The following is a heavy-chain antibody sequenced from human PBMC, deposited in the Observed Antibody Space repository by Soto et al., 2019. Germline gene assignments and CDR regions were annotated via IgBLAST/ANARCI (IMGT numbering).Heavy chain of an antibody. CDR3: AREGEGIPAHRY. CDR2: IVPILGAG. CDR1: GDTFTTYT. Sequence: GASVKVSCKASGDTFTTYTINWVRQAPGQGLEWMGGIVPILGAGNYAQKFQGRVTITADRSTTTAYLDLSSLRSNDTAVYYCAREGEGIPAHRYWGQGTLVTVSS. V-gene: IGHV1-69*08. J-gene: IGHJ4*02. D-gene: IGHD3-16*01.